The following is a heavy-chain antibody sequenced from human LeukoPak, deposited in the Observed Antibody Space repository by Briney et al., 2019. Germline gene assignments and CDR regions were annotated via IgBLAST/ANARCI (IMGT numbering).Heavy chain of an antibody. Sequence: GESQKISCKGFGYSFTSYWIGWVRQMPGKGLEWMGIIYPGDSDTRYSPSFQGQVTISADKSISTAYLQWSSLKASDTAMYYCARLLGVYGDYGGYWFDPWGQGTLVTVSS. V-gene: IGHV5-51*01. D-gene: IGHD4-17*01. CDR3: ARLLGVYGDYGGYWFDP. CDR1: GYSFTSYW. J-gene: IGHJ5*02. CDR2: IYPGDSDT.